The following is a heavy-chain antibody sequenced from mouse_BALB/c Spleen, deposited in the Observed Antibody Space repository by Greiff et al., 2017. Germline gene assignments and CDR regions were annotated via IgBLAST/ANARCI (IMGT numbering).Heavy chain of an antibody. CDR2: INPSTGYT. D-gene: IGHD1-2*01. J-gene: IGHJ3*01. V-gene: IGHV1-7*01. CDR3: ARRRDGYGFAY. CDR1: GYTFTSYW. Sequence: QVQLKQSGAELAKPGASVKMSCKASGYTFTSYWMHWVKQRPGQGLEWIGYINPSTGYTEYNQKFKDKATLTADKSSSTAYMQLSSLTSEDSAVYYCARRRDGYGFAYWGQGTLVTVSA.